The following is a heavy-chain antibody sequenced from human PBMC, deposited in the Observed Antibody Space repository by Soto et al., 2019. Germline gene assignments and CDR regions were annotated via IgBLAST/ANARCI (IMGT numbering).Heavy chain of an antibody. D-gene: IGHD6-13*01. CDR1: GFTFSDHY. CDR3: ARSIAAAGFDY. CDR2: TRNKANSYTT. Sequence: GGSLRLSCAASGFTFSDHYMDWVRQAPGKGLEWVGRTRNKANSYTTEYAASVKGRFTISRDDSKNSLYLQMNSLKTEDTAVYYCARSIAAAGFDYWGQGTLVTVSS. V-gene: IGHV3-72*01. J-gene: IGHJ4*02.